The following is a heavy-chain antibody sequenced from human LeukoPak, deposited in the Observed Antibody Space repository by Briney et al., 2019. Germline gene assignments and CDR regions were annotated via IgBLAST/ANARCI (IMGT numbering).Heavy chain of an antibody. CDR1: GFTFSSYW. Sequence: GGSLRLSCAASGFTFSSYWMHWVRQALGKGLVWVSRINSDGSSTSYADSVKGRFTISRDNAKNTLYLQMNTLRAEDTAVYYCVSIPGDWGQGILVTVSS. CDR2: INSDGSST. V-gene: IGHV3-74*01. D-gene: IGHD7-27*01. J-gene: IGHJ4*02. CDR3: VSIPGD.